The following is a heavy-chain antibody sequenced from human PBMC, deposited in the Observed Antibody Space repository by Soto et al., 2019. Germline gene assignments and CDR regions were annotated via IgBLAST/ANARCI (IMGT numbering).Heavy chain of an antibody. V-gene: IGHV1-69*06. CDR1: GGTFRSYS. Sequence: SVKVSCKSSGGTFRSYSMSWGRQAPGQGLEWMGGIIPIFGTANYAQKFQGRVTITADKSTSTAYMELSSLRSEDTAVYYCARKVAATQDYYYYGMDVWGQGTTVTSP. J-gene: IGHJ6*02. CDR3: ARKVAATQDYYYYGMDV. CDR2: IIPIFGTA. D-gene: IGHD2-15*01.